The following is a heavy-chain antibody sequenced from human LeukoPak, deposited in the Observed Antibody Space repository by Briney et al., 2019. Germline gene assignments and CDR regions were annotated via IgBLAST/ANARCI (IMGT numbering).Heavy chain of an antibody. CDR3: AGSQSSGWLYYYYMDV. CDR1: GFTFSSYG. D-gene: IGHD6-19*01. Sequence: PGGSLRLSCAASGFTFSSYGMSWVRQAPGKGLEWVSAISGSGGSTYYADSVKGRFTISRDNSKNTLYLQMNSLRAEDTAVYYCAGSQSSGWLYYYYMDVWGKGTTVTISS. CDR2: ISGSGGST. J-gene: IGHJ6*03. V-gene: IGHV3-23*01.